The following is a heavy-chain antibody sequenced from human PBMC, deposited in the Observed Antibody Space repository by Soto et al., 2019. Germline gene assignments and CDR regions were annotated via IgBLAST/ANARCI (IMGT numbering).Heavy chain of an antibody. Sequence: QVQLVQSGAEVKKPGSSVKVSCKASGGTFSSYAISWVRQAPGQGLEWMGGIIPIFGTANYAQKFQGRVTITADESTSTAYMELSSLRSEDTAVYYCARDRAYYDIWTGYHRAWYYYGMDVWGQGTTVTVSS. CDR3: ARDRAYYDIWTGYHRAWYYYGMDV. D-gene: IGHD3-9*01. CDR2: IIPIFGTA. CDR1: GGTFSSYA. J-gene: IGHJ6*02. V-gene: IGHV1-69*01.